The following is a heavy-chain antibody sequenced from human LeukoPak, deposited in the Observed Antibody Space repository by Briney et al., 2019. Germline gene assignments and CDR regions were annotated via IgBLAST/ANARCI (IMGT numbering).Heavy chain of an antibody. CDR2: INHSGST. Sequence: PSETLSLTCAVYGGSFSGYYWSWIRQPPGKGLEWIGEINHSGSTNYNPSLKSRVTISVDTSKNQFSLKLSSVTAADTAVYYCARAVVAATRDLDYWGQGTLITVSS. D-gene: IGHD2-15*01. V-gene: IGHV4-34*01. CDR3: ARAVVAATRDLDY. CDR1: GGSFSGYY. J-gene: IGHJ4*02.